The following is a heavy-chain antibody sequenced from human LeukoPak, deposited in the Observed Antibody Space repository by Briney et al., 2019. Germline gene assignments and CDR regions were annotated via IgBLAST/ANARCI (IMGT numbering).Heavy chain of an antibody. CDR1: GGSISSYY. J-gene: IGHJ3*02. Sequence: SETLSLTCTVSGGSISSYYWSWIRQPPGKGLGWIGYIYYSGSTYYNPSLKSRVTISVDTSKNQFSLKLSSVTAADTAVYYCARVGGNPASDAFDIWGQGTMVTVSS. CDR3: ARVGGNPASDAFDI. D-gene: IGHD4-23*01. V-gene: IGHV4-59*12. CDR2: IYYSGST.